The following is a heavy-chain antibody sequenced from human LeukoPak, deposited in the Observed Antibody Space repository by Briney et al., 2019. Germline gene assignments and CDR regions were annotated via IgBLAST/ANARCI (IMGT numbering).Heavy chain of an antibody. CDR1: GGSLRGYY. CDR3: ARGGSSGYVD. D-gene: IGHD5-12*01. Sequence: SETLSLTCAVYGGSLRGYYWSWIRQPPGKGLEWSGEIKQRGSTKYNPSLKSRVTISVDTSKNQFSLKLSSVTAADTAVYYCARGGSSGYVDWGQGALVTVSS. V-gene: IGHV4-34*01. CDR2: IKQRGST. J-gene: IGHJ4*02.